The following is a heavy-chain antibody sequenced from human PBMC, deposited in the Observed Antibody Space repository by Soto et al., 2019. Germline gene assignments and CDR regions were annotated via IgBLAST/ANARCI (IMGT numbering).Heavy chain of an antibody. Sequence: QVQLVQSGAEVKKPGASVKVSCKASGYTFNKYAMHWVRQAPGQRLEWMGWINGGNGNTKYSEKFQGRVTFTRDTYASTAYMELSSLRSEDTAVYYCARVSISLEGDYWGQGTLVTVSS. CDR1: GYTFNKYA. J-gene: IGHJ4*02. CDR3: ARVSISLEGDY. CDR2: INGGNGNT. D-gene: IGHD2-2*01. V-gene: IGHV1-3*01.